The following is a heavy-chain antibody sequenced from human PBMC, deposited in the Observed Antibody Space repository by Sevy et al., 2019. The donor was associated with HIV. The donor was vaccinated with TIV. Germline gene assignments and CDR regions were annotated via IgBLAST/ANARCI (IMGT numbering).Heavy chain of an antibody. CDR3: TRAYIVVPAANSIAVADEGAENFDY. CDR2: IRSKAYGGTT. Sequence: GGSLRLSCTASGFTFGDYAMSWFRQAPGKGLEWVGFIRSKAYGGTTEYAASVKGRFTISRDDSKSIAYLQMNSLKTEDTAVYYCTRAYIVVPAANSIAVADEGAENFDYWGQGTLVTVSS. J-gene: IGHJ4*02. CDR1: GFTFGDYA. D-gene: IGHD2-2*01. V-gene: IGHV3-49*03.